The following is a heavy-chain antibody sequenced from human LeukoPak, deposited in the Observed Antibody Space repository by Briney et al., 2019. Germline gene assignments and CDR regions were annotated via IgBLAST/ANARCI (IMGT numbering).Heavy chain of an antibody. CDR1: EFTFSNFA. Sequence: PGGSLRLSCVASEFTFSNFAMYWVRQAPGKGLEWMAVISSDGGSQYYADSVKGRFTISRDNSKNTLYLQMDSLRIEDTAIYYCARQEDAWELFGGPFNIWGQGTLVSVSS. D-gene: IGHD1-26*01. CDR3: ARQEDAWELFGGPFNI. V-gene: IGHV3-30*04. CDR2: ISSDGGSQ. J-gene: IGHJ3*02.